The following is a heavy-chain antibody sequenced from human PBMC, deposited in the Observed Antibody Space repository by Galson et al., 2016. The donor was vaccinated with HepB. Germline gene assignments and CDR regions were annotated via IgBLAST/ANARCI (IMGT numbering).Heavy chain of an antibody. CDR2: ISWNDDQ. J-gene: IGHJ6*02. Sequence: PALVKPTQTLTLTCTFSGFSFSTYGVAVGWIRQPPGKALEWLALISWNDDQRYSPSLKNRLTITKDTSKNDVVLTVTNADPVDTATYYCVHSAGYCSSSTFRYYYYGMDVWGQGTTVTVSS. V-gene: IGHV2-5*01. CDR1: GFSFSTYGVA. D-gene: IGHD2-2*03. CDR3: VHSAGYCSSSTFRYYYYGMDV.